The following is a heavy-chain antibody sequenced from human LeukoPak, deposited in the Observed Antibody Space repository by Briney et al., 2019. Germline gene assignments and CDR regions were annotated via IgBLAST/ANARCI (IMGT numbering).Heavy chain of an antibody. V-gene: IGHV3-53*05. D-gene: IGHD1-1*01. Sequence: PGGSLRLSCAASGFTFSSYAMSWVRQAPGKGLEWVSVIYSGGSTYYADSVKGRFTTSRDKSKNTLYLQMNSLRAEDTALYYCARDTPPQLWGQGSLVTVSS. J-gene: IGHJ4*02. CDR3: ARDTPPQL. CDR2: IYSGGST. CDR1: GFTFSSYA.